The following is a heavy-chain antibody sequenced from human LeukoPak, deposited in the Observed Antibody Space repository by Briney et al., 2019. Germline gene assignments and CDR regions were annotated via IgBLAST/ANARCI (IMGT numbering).Heavy chain of an antibody. CDR1: GFTFSSYS. Sequence: GGSLRLSCAASGFTFSSYSMNWVRQAPGKGLEWVSYISSSSSTIYYADSVKGRFTISRDNAKNSLYLQMNSLRAEDTAVYYCARDGASGSGGDCYGYWGQGTLVTVSS. J-gene: IGHJ4*02. D-gene: IGHD2-15*01. CDR3: ARDGASGSGGDCYGY. CDR2: ISSSSSTI. V-gene: IGHV3-48*04.